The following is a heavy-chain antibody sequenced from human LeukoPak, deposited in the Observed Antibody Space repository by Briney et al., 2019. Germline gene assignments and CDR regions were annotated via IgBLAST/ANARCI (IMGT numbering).Heavy chain of an antibody. CDR3: ARDRIEYSSGSGYFQH. D-gene: IGHD6-19*01. CDR2: ISYDGSNK. CDR1: GFTFSSYA. Sequence: PGRSLRLSCAASGFTFSSYAMHWVRQAPGKGLEWVAVISYDGSNKYYADSVKGRFTISRDNSKNTLYLQMNSLRAEDTAVYYCARDRIEYSSGSGYFQHWGQGTLVTVSS. J-gene: IGHJ1*01. V-gene: IGHV3-30-3*01.